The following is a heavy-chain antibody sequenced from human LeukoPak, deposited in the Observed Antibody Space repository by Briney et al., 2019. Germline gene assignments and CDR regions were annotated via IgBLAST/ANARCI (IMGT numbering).Heavy chain of an antibody. J-gene: IGHJ4*02. CDR2: XXXXXXXX. CDR3: VSFYETY. Sequence: PGGSLRLSCAASGSYXMXWVRQAPGKGLVWVSHXXXXXXXXXXAXXXXXXXXXSKVNAKNTVYLQMNNLRAEDTAVYYCVSFYETYWGRGTLVTVSS. V-gene: IGHV3-74*01. D-gene: IGHD2/OR15-2a*01. CDR1: GSYX.